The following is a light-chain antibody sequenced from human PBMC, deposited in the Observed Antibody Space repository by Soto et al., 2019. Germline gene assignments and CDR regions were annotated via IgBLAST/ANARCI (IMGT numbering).Light chain of an antibody. CDR2: GNI. V-gene: IGLV1-40*01. CDR1: SANIGAGYD. Sequence: QSVLTQPPSVSGAPGQRVTISCTGSSANIGAGYDVHWYQQLPGTAPKLLIYGNINRPSGVPDRFSGSKSGTSASLSITGIQAEDEADYYCQYYDSSLSGYVFGTGTKLTVL. CDR3: QYYDSSLSGYV. J-gene: IGLJ1*01.